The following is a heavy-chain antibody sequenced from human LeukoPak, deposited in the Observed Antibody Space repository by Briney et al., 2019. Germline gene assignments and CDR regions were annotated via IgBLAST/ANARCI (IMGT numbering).Heavy chain of an antibody. CDR2: INRSGST. CDR1: GGSFSGYY. Sequence: SETLSLTCAVYGGSFSGYYWSWIRQPPGKGLEWIGEINRSGSTNYNPSLKSQVTISVGTSKNQFSLKLSSVTAADTAVYYCARGRYSGYDYNYWGQGTLVTVSS. V-gene: IGHV4-34*01. CDR3: ARGRYSGYDYNY. J-gene: IGHJ4*02. D-gene: IGHD5-12*01.